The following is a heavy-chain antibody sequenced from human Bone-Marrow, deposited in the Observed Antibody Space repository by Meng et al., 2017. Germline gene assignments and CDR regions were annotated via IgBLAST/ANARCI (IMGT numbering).Heavy chain of an antibody. CDR1: GGSISSSSYY. CDR3: ARDGCSSWYLLGYFDY. V-gene: IGHV4-39*07. CDR2: IYYSGST. D-gene: IGHD6-13*01. Sequence: SETLSLTCTVSGGSISSSSYYWGWIRQPPGKGLEWIGSIYYSGSTYYNPSLKSRVTISVDTSKNQFSLKLSSVAAADTAVYYCARDGCSSWYLLGYFDYWGQGTLVTVSS. J-gene: IGHJ4*02.